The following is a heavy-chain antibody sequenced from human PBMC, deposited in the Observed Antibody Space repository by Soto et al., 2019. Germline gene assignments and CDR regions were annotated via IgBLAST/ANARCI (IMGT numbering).Heavy chain of an antibody. Sequence: ASVKVSCKASGYTFTSYGISWVRQAPGQGLEWMGWISAYNGNTNYAQKLQGRVTMTTDTSTSTAYMELRSLRSDDTAVYYCSRDLAIVVVVAATTIDYWGQGTLVTVSS. CDR1: GYTFTSYG. D-gene: IGHD2-15*01. CDR2: ISAYNGNT. V-gene: IGHV1-18*01. J-gene: IGHJ4*02. CDR3: SRDLAIVVVVAATTIDY.